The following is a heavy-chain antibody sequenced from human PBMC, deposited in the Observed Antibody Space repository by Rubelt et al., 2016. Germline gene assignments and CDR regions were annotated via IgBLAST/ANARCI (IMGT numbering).Heavy chain of an antibody. CDR1: GFTFSGHW. V-gene: IGHV3-7*01. CDR3: ARNRNTNSGWYDA. CDR2: IKLDGSET. Sequence: EVQLVESGGGLVQPGGSLRLSCAASGFTFSGHWMSWVRQVPGKGLEWVANIKLDGSETHYVDSVKGRFTISRDNARNSLYLQMNSLRADDSPVYYCARNRNTNSGWYDAWGQGTLVTVSS. D-gene: IGHD1-14*01. J-gene: IGHJ5*02.